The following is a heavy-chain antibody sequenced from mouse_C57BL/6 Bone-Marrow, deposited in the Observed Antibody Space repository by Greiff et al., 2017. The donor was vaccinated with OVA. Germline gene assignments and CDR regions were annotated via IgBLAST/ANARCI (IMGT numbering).Heavy chain of an antibody. J-gene: IGHJ2*01. CDR3: TRARSTGPHFDY. D-gene: IGHD4-1*02. V-gene: IGHV5-9-1*02. Sequence: VQLKESGEGLVKPGGSLKLSCAASGFTFSSYAMSWVRQTPEKRLEWVAYISSGGDYIYYADTVKGRFTISRDNARNTLYLQMSSLKSEDTAMYYCTRARSTGPHFDYWGQGTTLTVSS. CDR1: GFTFSSYA. CDR2: ISSGGDYI.